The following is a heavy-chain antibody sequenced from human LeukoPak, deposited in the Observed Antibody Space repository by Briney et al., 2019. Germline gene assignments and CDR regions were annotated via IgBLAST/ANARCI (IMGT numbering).Heavy chain of an antibody. J-gene: IGHJ4*02. CDR1: GGTFSSYA. D-gene: IGHD3-22*01. CDR2: IIPVFGTT. Sequence: ASVKVSCKASGGTFSSYAVSWVRLTPGQGVEWLGGIIPVFGTTNYAQKFQAKVTITADKSTNTAYLEISSLTSDDTAVYYCARCSPGDSSNFYAVLQYWGQGTQVTGST. CDR3: ARCSPGDSSNFYAVLQY. V-gene: IGHV1-69*06.